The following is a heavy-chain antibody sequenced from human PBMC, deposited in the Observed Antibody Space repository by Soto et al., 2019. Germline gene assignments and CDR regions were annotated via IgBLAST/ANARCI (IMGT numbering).Heavy chain of an antibody. Sequence: PGGSLILSCAASGFTFIDYYMSWIRQAPGKGLEWISYISSNSSYTNYADSVKGRFTISRDNAKNSLYLQMNSLRAEDTAVYYCARARMGYYYGMDVWGQGTMVTVSS. V-gene: IGHV3-11*05. J-gene: IGHJ6*02. CDR3: ARARMGYYYGMDV. D-gene: IGHD1-26*01. CDR2: ISSNSSYT. CDR1: GFTFIDYY.